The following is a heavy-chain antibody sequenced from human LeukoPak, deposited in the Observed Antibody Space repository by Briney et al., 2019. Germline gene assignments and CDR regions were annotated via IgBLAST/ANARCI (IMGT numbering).Heavy chain of an antibody. D-gene: IGHD3-22*01. Sequence: GGSLRLSCAASGFTFSSYSMNWVRQAPGKGLEWVSSISSSSYIYYADSVKGRFTTSRDNAKNSLYLQMNSLRAEDTAVYYCAREFAYYYDSSGYEANRDYWGQGTLVTVSS. CDR1: GFTFSSYS. CDR2: ISSSSYI. CDR3: AREFAYYYDSSGYEANRDY. J-gene: IGHJ4*02. V-gene: IGHV3-21*01.